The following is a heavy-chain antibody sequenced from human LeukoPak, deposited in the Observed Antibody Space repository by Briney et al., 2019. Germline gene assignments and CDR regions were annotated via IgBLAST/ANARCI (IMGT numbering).Heavy chain of an antibody. CDR1: GGSISSYY. J-gene: IGHJ5*02. Sequence: PSETLSLTCTLSGGSISSYYWSWIRQPPGKGLEWIGYIYYSGSTNYNPSLKSRVTISVDTSKNQFSLKLSSVTAADTAVYYCARESGSLNWFDPWGQGTLVTVSS. CDR3: ARESGSLNWFDP. CDR2: IYYSGST. V-gene: IGHV4-59*01. D-gene: IGHD3-10*01.